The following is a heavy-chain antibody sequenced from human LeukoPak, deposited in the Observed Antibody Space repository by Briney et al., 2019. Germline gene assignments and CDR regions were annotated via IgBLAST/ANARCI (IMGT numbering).Heavy chain of an antibody. CDR1: GFTFSSHA. Sequence: GGSLRLSCAASGFTFSSHAMSLVRQAPGKGLEWVSAISGSGGSTDYADSVKGRFTISRDNSKNTLYLKMNSLRAEATAVYSCAKLVESSSTDYWGQGTLVTVSS. CDR2: ISGSGGST. D-gene: IGHD6-6*01. CDR3: AKLVESSSTDY. V-gene: IGHV3-23*01. J-gene: IGHJ4*02.